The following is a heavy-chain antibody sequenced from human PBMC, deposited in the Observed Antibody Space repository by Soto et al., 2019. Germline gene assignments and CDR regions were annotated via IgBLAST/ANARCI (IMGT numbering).Heavy chain of an antibody. Sequence: QVQLQESGRGLVKPSGTLSLTCAVSGGSISSSDWWSWVRQPPGKGLEWIGEIYHSGSTNYNPSLKSRVTISVDKSKNQFSLKLSSVAAADTAVYYCAREGTPWVITGTTSPGRVLASWGQGTLVIVSS. CDR3: AREGTPWVITGTTSPGRVLAS. J-gene: IGHJ5*02. CDR1: GGSISSSDW. V-gene: IGHV4-4*02. CDR2: IYHSGST. D-gene: IGHD1-7*01.